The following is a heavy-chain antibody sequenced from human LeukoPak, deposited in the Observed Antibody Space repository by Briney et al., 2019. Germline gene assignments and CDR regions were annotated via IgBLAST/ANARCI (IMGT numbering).Heavy chain of an antibody. CDR2: IYYSGST. CDR3: ARQAYDFWSQPNWFDP. Sequence: SETLSLNCTVSGGSISSSSYYWGWIRQPPGKGLEWIGSIYYSGSTYYNPSLKSRVTISVDTSKNQFSLKLSSVTAADTAVYYCARQAYDFWSQPNWFDPWGQGTLVTVSS. V-gene: IGHV4-39*01. J-gene: IGHJ5*02. D-gene: IGHD3-3*01. CDR1: GGSISSSSYY.